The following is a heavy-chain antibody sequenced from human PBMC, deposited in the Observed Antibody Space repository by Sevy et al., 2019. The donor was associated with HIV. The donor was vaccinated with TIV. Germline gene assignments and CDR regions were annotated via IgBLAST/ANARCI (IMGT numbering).Heavy chain of an antibody. D-gene: IGHD3-10*01. J-gene: IGHJ3*02. CDR1: GGSFSSSIYY. CDR2: IYYSGST. V-gene: IGHV4-39*01. Sequence: GSLRLSCSVSGGSFSSSIYYWGWIRQPPGKGLEWIGSIYYSGSTYYNPSLKSRVTISVDTSKNQLSLKLSSVTAADTAVYYCARHSSMVQDAFDIWGQGTMVTVSS. CDR3: ARHSSMVQDAFDI.